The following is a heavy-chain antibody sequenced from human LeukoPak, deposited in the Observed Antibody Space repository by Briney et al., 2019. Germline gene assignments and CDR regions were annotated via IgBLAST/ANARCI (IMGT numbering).Heavy chain of an antibody. D-gene: IGHD3-10*01. CDR3: ARMVRGGPDFDY. J-gene: IGHJ4*02. CDR2: IYYSGST. V-gene: IGHV4-39*07. Sequence: SETLSLTCTVSGGSISSSSYYWGWIRQPPGKGLEWIGSIYYSGSTYYNPSLKSRVTISVDTSKNQFSLKLSSVTAADTAVYYCARMVRGGPDFDYWGQGTLVTVSS. CDR1: GGSISSSSYY.